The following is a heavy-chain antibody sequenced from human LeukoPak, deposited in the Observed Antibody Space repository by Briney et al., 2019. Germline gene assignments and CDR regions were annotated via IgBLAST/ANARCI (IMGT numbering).Heavy chain of an antibody. V-gene: IGHV1-2*02. CDR1: GYTFTGYY. D-gene: IGHD2-15*01. CDR2: INPDNGGT. J-gene: IGHJ6*02. Sequence: GASVKVSCKASGYTFTGYYMHWVRQAPGQGLEWMGWINPDNGGTNYAQKFQGRVTMTRDMSISTAYMELRSLRSDDTAVYYCARGRYCSGGSCYYGYYYGMDVWGQGTTVTVSS. CDR3: ARGRYCSGGSCYYGYYYGMDV.